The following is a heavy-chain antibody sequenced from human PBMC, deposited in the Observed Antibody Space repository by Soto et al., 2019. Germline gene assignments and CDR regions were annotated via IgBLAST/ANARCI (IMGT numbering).Heavy chain of an antibody. Sequence: GASVKVSCKASGYTFTSYGISWVRQAPGQGLEWMGWINPNSGGTNYAQKFQGRVTMTRDTSISTAYMELSRLRSDDTAVYYCARDQVVPAAMNYYYYGMDVWGQGTAVTVSS. CDR2: INPNSGGT. CDR3: ARDQVVPAAMNYYYYGMDV. J-gene: IGHJ6*02. D-gene: IGHD2-2*01. V-gene: IGHV1-2*02. CDR1: GYTFTSYG.